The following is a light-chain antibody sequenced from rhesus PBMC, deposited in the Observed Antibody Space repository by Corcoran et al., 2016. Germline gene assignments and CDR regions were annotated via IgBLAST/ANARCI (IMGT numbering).Light chain of an antibody. CDR3: SSYAGSNTFI. CDR2: EVT. J-gene: IGLJ1*01. Sequence: QAALTQPRSVSGSPGQSVTISCTGTSNDIGGYIYVSWYQQHPGTAPKLMIYEVTKRPSGVSDRFSGSKSGSTASLTISGLQAEDEADYYCSSYAGSNTFIFGAGTRLTVL. CDR1: SNDIGGYIY. V-gene: IGLV2-32*02.